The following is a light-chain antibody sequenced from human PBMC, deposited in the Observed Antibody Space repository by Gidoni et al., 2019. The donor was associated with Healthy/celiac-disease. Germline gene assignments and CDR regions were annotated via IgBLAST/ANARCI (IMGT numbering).Light chain of an antibody. CDR1: ALPKQY. J-gene: IGLJ2*01. V-gene: IGLV3-25*02. CDR2: KDS. CDR3: QSADSSGTVV. Sequence: SDELTQPPSASVSPGQTSRITCPGDALPKQYAYWYQQEPGPAPVLVIYKDSERPSGIPERFSGSSSGTTVTLTISGAQAEDEADYYCQSADSSGTVVFGGGTKLTVL.